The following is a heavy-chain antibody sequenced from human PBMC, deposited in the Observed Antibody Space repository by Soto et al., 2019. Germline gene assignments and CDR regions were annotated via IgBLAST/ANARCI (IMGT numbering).Heavy chain of an antibody. Sequence: QVQLQESGPGLVQPSETLSLTCTVSGGSVSSVSYYWSWIRQPPGKGLEWIGYISYSGNTNNNSSLKSRVTISKDTAENQFSLKVNSVTAADTAVYYCARYTTGGTGFDYWGQGTLVTVSS. D-gene: IGHD1-1*01. CDR2: ISYSGNT. J-gene: IGHJ4*02. V-gene: IGHV4-61*01. CDR3: ARYTTGGTGFDY. CDR1: GGSVSSVSYY.